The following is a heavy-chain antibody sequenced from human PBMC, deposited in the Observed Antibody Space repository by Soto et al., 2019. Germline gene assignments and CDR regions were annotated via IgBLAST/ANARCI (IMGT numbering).Heavy chain of an antibody. V-gene: IGHV1-69*13. D-gene: IGHD6-19*01. J-gene: IGHJ3*02. CDR1: GGTFSSYA. CDR2: IIPIFGTA. Sequence: SVKVSCKSSGGTFSSYAISWVRQAPGQGLEWMGGIIPIFGTANYAQKFQGRVTITADESTSTAYMELSSLRSEDTAVYYCAREAPYSSGWYNAFDIWGQGTMVTVSS. CDR3: AREAPYSSGWYNAFDI.